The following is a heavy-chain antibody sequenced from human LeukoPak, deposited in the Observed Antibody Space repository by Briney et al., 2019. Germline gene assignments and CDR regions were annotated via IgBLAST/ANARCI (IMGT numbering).Heavy chain of an antibody. D-gene: IGHD1-26*01. CDR1: GFTFSSYA. Sequence: PGGSLRLSFAASGFTFSSYAMHWVRQAPGKGLEWVAVISYDGSNKYHADSVKGRFTISRDDSKNTLYLQMNSLRSEDTAVYYCARVGYIVGATANYYYMDVWGKGTTVTVSS. V-gene: IGHV3-30-3*01. J-gene: IGHJ6*03. CDR2: ISYDGSNK. CDR3: ARVGYIVGATANYYYMDV.